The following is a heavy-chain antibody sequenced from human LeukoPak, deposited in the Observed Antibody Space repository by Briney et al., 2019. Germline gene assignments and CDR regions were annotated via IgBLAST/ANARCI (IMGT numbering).Heavy chain of an antibody. CDR1: GYTFTSYD. J-gene: IGHJ6*03. V-gene: IGHV1-8*03. CDR3: ARVPHIFVGSGWYLRFYYYYYMDV. D-gene: IGHD6-19*01. Sequence: ASVKVSCKASGYTFTSYDINWVRQATGQGLEGMGWMNFNSGNTGYAQKFQGRVTITRNTSISTAYMELSSLRSEDTAVYYCARVPHIFVGSGWYLRFYYYYYMDVWGKGTTVTVSS. CDR2: MNFNSGNT.